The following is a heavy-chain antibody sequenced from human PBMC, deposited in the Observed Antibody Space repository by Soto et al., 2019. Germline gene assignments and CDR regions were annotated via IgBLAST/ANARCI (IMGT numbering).Heavy chain of an antibody. V-gene: IGHV4-39*01. CDR1: GGSISSSSYY. D-gene: IGHD6-13*01. CDR2: IYYSGST. J-gene: IGHJ6*02. Sequence: SETLSLTCTVSGGSISSSSYYWGWIRQPPGKGLEWIGSIYYSGSTYYNPSLKSRVTISVDTSKNQFSLKLSSVTAADTAVYYCARHVGTAAPYPTLHYYYGMDVWGQGTTVTVSS. CDR3: ARHVGTAAPYPTLHYYYGMDV.